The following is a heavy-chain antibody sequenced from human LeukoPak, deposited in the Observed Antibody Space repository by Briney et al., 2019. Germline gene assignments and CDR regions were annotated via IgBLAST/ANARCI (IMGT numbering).Heavy chain of an antibody. D-gene: IGHD1-26*01. Sequence: ASVKVSCKASGYTFTSYYMHWVRQAPGQGLEWMGIINPSGGSTSYAQKLQGRVTMTRDTSTSTVYMELSSLRSEDTAVYYCVCRPGRGATNFDYWGQGTLVTVSS. J-gene: IGHJ4*02. CDR3: VCRPGRGATNFDY. CDR1: GYTFTSYY. V-gene: IGHV1-46*01. CDR2: INPSGGST.